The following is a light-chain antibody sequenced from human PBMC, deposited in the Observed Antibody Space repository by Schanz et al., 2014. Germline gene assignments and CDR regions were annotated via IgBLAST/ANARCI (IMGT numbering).Light chain of an antibody. J-gene: IGKJ4*01. CDR3: QKYNSAPLT. CDR2: DAS. CDR1: QSISSW. Sequence: DIQMTQSPSTLSASVGDRVTITCRASQSISSWLAWYQQKPGKAPKLLIYDASSLENGVPPRFSGSGSGTEFTLTITSLQPEDVATYYCQKYNSAPLTFGGGTKVEIE. V-gene: IGKV1-5*01.